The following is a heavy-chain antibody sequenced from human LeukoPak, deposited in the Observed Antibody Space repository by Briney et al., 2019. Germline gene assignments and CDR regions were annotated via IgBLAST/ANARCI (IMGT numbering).Heavy chain of an antibody. V-gene: IGHV3-30*04. CDR2: ISNDGNNK. D-gene: IGHD3-3*01. Sequence: GGSLRLSCAASGFSFNTYPMHWVRQAPGKGLEWVAVISNDGNNKYYADSVKGRFTISRDNSNNTLSLQMNGLRVEDTAVYYCARGRYYEEGVGFNYYYYGMDVWGQGTTVTVSS. CDR1: GFSFNTYP. J-gene: IGHJ6*02. CDR3: ARGRYYEEGVGFNYYYYGMDV.